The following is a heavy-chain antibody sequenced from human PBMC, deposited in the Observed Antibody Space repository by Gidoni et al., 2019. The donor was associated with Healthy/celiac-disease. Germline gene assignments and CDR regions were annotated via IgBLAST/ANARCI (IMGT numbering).Heavy chain of an antibody. CDR2: ISGSGGST. CDR3: AKQEYSSSLPFDY. V-gene: IGHV3-23*01. CDR1: GFTFSSYA. Sequence: ELHLLESVGGLVHPGGSLRLSCAASGFTFSSYAMSWVRQAPGKGLEWGSAISGSGGSTYYADSVKGRFTISRDNSKNTLYLQMNSLRAEDTAVYYCAKQEYSSSLPFDYWGQGTLVTVSS. J-gene: IGHJ4*02. D-gene: IGHD6-6*01.